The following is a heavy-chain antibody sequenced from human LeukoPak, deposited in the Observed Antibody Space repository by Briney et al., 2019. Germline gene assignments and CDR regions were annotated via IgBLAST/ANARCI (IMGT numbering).Heavy chain of an antibody. CDR1: GGSFSGYY. V-gene: IGHV4-34*01. Sequence: PSETLSLTCAVYGGSFSGYYWSWIRQPPGKGLEWIGEINHSGSTNYNPSLKSRVTISVDTSKNQFSLKLSSVTAADTAVYYCAGLLLWFGELPWGQGTLVTVSS. D-gene: IGHD3-10*01. CDR2: INHSGST. CDR3: AGLLLWFGELP. J-gene: IGHJ4*02.